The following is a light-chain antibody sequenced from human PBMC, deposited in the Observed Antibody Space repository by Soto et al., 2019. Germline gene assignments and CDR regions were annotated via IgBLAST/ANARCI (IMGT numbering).Light chain of an antibody. V-gene: IGKV3-11*01. CDR2: DAS. J-gene: IGKJ4*01. CDR3: QQRSNWPFLT. CDR1: QSVSSY. Sequence: EIVLTQSPATLSLYPGERATLSCRASQSVSSYLAWYQQKPGQAPRLLIYDASNRATGIPARFSGSGSGTDFTLTISSLEPEDFAVYYCQQRSNWPFLTFGGGTKVDIK.